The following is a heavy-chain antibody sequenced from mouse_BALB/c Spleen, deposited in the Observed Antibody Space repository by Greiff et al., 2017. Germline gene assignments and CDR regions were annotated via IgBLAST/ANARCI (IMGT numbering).Heavy chain of an antibody. J-gene: IGHJ4*01. Sequence: EVQGVESGPGLVKPSQSLSLTCTVSGYSITSDYAWNWIRQFPGNKLEWMGYISYSGSTSYNPSLKSRISITRDTSKNQFFLQLNSVTTEDTATYYCARRELGYAMDYWGQGTSVTVSS. V-gene: IGHV3-2*02. CDR2: ISYSGST. CDR1: GYSITSDYA. D-gene: IGHD4-1*01. CDR3: ARRELGYAMDY.